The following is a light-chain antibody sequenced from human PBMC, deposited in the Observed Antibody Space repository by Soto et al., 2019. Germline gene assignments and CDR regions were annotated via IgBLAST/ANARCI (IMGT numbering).Light chain of an antibody. CDR3: QQRSAT. CDR2: DAS. Sequence: EIVLTQSPATLSLSPGERATLSCRASQSVSSYLAWYQQKPGQAPRLLIHDASNRATGIPARFSGSGSGTDFTLTIRSLEPEDFAVYYCQQRSATFGQGTKLEIK. J-gene: IGKJ2*01. V-gene: IGKV3-11*01. CDR1: QSVSSY.